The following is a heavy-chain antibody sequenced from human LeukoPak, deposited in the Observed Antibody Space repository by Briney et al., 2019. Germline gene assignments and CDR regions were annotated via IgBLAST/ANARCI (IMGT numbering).Heavy chain of an antibody. D-gene: IGHD3-10*01. V-gene: IGHV3-48*03. CDR3: ARDQYGSGDGYYMDV. CDR1: GFTFSTYD. Sequence: GGSLRLSCAASGFTFSTYDMNWVRQAPGKGLEWISYISSSGIIIFYADSVKGRFTISRDNAKNSLYLQMNSLRAEDTAVYYCARDQYGSGDGYYMDVWGKGTTVTISS. CDR2: ISSSGIII. J-gene: IGHJ6*03.